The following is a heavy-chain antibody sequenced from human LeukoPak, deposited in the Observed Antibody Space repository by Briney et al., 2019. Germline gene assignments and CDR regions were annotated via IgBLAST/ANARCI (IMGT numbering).Heavy chain of an antibody. V-gene: IGHV3-66*01. Sequence: PGGPLRLSCTASGFTVSSNYMNWVRQAPGKGLEWVSVIYSGGSTYYADSVKGRFTISRDNSKNTLYLQMTSLRVEDTAVYYCARDFCSAGSCYPDNWGQGTLVTVSS. D-gene: IGHD2-15*01. CDR2: IYSGGST. CDR3: ARDFCSAGSCYPDN. CDR1: GFTVSSNY. J-gene: IGHJ4*02.